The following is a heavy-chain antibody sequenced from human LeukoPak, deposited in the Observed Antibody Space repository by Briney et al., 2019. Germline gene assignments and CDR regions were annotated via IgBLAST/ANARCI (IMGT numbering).Heavy chain of an antibody. CDR2: IYYSGST. J-gene: IGHJ6*02. Sequence: SETLSLTCTVSGGSISSGDYYWSWIRQPPGKGLEWIGYIYYSGSTYYNPSLKSRVTISVDTSKNQFSLKLSSVTAADTAVYYCARVGLRFLEWLSWTAYYGMDVWGQGTTVTVSS. D-gene: IGHD3-3*01. CDR3: ARVGLRFLEWLSWTAYYGMDV. V-gene: IGHV4-30-4*01. CDR1: GGSISSGDYY.